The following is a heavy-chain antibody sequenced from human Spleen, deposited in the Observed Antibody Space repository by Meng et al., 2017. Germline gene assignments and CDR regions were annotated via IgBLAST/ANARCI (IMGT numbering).Heavy chain of an antibody. CDR2: ITANGYT. CDR3: ARDPTEVGAFDY. J-gene: IGHJ4*02. Sequence: QVHLLQSGSEVKKPGASVTVSCETSGYTFTDYSIQWVRQAPGQRLEWMGWITANGYTKYSQKLQGRVTITSDTSANTAYIEVSSLRSEDTAVYYCARDPTEVGAFDYWGQGTLVTVSS. D-gene: IGHD1-26*01. V-gene: IGHV1-3*01. CDR1: GYTFTDYS.